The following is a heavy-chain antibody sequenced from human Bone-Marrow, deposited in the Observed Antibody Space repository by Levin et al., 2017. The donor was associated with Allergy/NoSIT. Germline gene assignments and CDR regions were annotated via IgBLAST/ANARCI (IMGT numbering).Heavy chain of an antibody. CDR1: GFSVSNNF. J-gene: IGHJ4*02. CDR2: IYSSGST. D-gene: IGHD1-26*01. CDR3: TSLPQWELLDY. V-gene: IGHV3-66*01. Sequence: GESLKISCEASGFSVSNNFINWVRQAPGKGLEWVSIIYSSGSTFYADSVKGRFTISRDNSKNTLYLQMSSLRAEDTAVYYCTSLPQWELLDYWGQGTLVTVSS.